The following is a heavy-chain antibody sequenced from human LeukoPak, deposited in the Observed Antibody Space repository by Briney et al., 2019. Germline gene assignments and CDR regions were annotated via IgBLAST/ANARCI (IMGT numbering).Heavy chain of an antibody. J-gene: IGHJ3*02. CDR3: ARPGGDIVVVPQGAFDI. CDR2: IYPGDSDT. D-gene: IGHD2-2*01. Sequence: GESLKISRKGSGYSFTSYWIGWVRQMPGKGLEWMGIIYPGDSDTRYSPSFQGQVTISADKSISTAYLQWSSLKASDTAMYYCARPGGDIVVVPQGAFDIWGQGTMVTVSS. CDR1: GYSFTSYW. V-gene: IGHV5-51*01.